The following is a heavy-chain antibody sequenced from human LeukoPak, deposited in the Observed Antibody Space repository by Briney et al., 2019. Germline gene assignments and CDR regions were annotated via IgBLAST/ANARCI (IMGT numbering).Heavy chain of an antibody. CDR1: GGTFSSYA. Sequence: PGASVKVSCKASGGTFSSYAISWVRQAPGQGLEWMGGIIPIFGTANYAQKFQGRVTITTDESTSTACMELSSLRSEDTAVYYCARAENYVAAAGPYFDYWGQGTLVTVSS. CDR2: IIPIFGTA. CDR3: ARAENYVAAAGPYFDY. J-gene: IGHJ4*02. V-gene: IGHV1-69*05. D-gene: IGHD6-13*01.